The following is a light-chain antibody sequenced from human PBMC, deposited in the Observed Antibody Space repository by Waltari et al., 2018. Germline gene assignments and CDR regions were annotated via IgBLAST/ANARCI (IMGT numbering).Light chain of an antibody. V-gene: IGLV1-51*02. CDR3: GTWDSSLSGAV. CDR2: EDS. CDR1: SSNIGNNY. J-gene: IGLJ7*01. Sequence: QSVLTQPPSVSAAPGQRVTLSCSGGSSNIGNNYFSWYRQFPGTAPKLLIYEDSERPSGIPGRFSGSKSGTSATLDITGLQAGDEADYYCGTWDSSLSGAVFGGGTHLTVL.